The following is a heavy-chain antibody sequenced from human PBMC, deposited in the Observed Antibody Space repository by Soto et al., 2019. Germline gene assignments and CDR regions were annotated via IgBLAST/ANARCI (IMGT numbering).Heavy chain of an antibody. CDR3: ARLFCTTNTCDSWFDP. J-gene: IGHJ5*02. CDR2: IDPSDSHT. D-gene: IGHD1-26*01. Sequence: GEPLKISCTGFGYTFTTFWISWVRQMPGKGLEWMGRIDPSDSHTNYSPSFQGHVTISVDKSISTAYLLWGSLRASDTAIYYCARLFCTTNTCDSWFDPWGQGTLVTVSS. V-gene: IGHV5-10-1*01. CDR1: GYTFTTFW.